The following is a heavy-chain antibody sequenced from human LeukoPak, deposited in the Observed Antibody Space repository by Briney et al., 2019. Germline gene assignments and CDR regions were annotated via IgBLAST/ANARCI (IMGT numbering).Heavy chain of an antibody. V-gene: IGHV7-4-1*02. Sequence: ASVKVSCKASGYTFTNYAMNWVRQAPGQGLEWVGWIDTNTGNPAYAQDFTGRFVFSLDTSVTTTYLQISSLKAEDTAVYYCAREPRYCSTTSCYPRGWFDPWGQGTLVTVSS. CDR1: GYTFTNYA. CDR3: AREPRYCSTTSCYPRGWFDP. D-gene: IGHD2-2*01. J-gene: IGHJ5*02. CDR2: IDTNTGNP.